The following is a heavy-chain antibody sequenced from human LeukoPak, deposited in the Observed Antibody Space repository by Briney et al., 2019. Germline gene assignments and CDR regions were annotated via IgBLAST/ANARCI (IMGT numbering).Heavy chain of an antibody. CDR1: GGPISSGRHY. J-gene: IGHJ4*02. Sequence: SQTLSLTCTVSGGPISSGRHYWSWIRQPAGKGLEWIGHIYTSGTINYNPSLKSRVTISLDTSKNLFSLKLSSVTAADTAVYYCARHVLTTGISRFYYNIGYFDYWGQGTLVTVSS. D-gene: IGHD4-17*01. CDR2: IYTSGTI. V-gene: IGHV4-61*09. CDR3: ARHVLTTGISRFYYNIGYFDY.